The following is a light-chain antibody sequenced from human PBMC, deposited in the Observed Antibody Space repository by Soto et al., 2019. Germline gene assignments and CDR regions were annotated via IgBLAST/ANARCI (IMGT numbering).Light chain of an antibody. CDR2: GVT. Sequence: QSVLTQPPSVSGSPGQSVTISCTGTSGDIGSYNRVSWFQQPPGTAPQLMIYGVTNRPSGVPDRFSGSKSGNTASLTISGLQTEDETSNSTPSVFGTGTKVTVL. V-gene: IGLV2-18*01. CDR3: PSV. CDR1: SGDIGSYNR. J-gene: IGLJ1*01.